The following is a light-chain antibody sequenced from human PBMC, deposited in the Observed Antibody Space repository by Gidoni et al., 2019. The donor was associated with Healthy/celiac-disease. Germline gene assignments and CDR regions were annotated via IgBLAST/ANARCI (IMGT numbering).Light chain of an antibody. J-gene: IGKJ4*01. Sequence: DIQMTQSPSTLSASVGDRVTIPCRASQSISSWLAWYQQKPGKAPKLLIYKASSLESGVPSRFSGSGSGKEFTLTISSLQPDDVETYYCQQYNSYPRTFGGGTKVEIK. CDR2: KAS. CDR1: QSISSW. CDR3: QQYNSYPRT. V-gene: IGKV1-5*03.